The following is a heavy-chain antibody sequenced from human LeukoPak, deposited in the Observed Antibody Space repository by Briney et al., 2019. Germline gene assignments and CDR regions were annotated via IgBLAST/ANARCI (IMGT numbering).Heavy chain of an antibody. CDR3: ARDTTVTNLFDY. V-gene: IGHV1-46*01. D-gene: IGHD4-17*01. CDR2: INPSGGST. CDR1: GYTFTSYY. Sequence: GASVKVSCKASGYTFTSYYMHWGRQAPGQGLEWMGIINPSGGSTSYAQKFQGRVTMTRDTSTSTVYMELSSLRSEDTAVYYCARDTTVTNLFDYWGQGTLVTVSS. J-gene: IGHJ4*02.